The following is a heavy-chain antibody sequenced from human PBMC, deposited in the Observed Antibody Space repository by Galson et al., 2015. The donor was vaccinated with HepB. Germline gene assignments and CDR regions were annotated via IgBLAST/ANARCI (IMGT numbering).Heavy chain of an antibody. CDR2: IYYSGST. CDR3: ARADDSSGYDFDY. Sequence: ETLSLTCTVSGGSVSSGSYYWSWIRQPPGKGLEWIGYIYYSGSTYYNPSLKSRVTISVDTSKNQFSLKLSSVTAADTAVYYCARADDSSGYDFDYWGQGTLVTVSS. V-gene: IGHV4-61*01. J-gene: IGHJ4*02. CDR1: GGSVSSGSYY. D-gene: IGHD3-22*01.